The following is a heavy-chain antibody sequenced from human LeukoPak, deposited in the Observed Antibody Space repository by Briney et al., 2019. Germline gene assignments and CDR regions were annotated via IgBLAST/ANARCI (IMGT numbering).Heavy chain of an antibody. CDR3: ARDDSSGYYKTIDY. CDR1: GFTFSDYY. Sequence: GGSLRLSCAASGFTFSDYYMSWIRQVPGKGLEWVSYISSSGSTIYYADSVKGRFTISRDNAKNSLYLQMNSLRAEDTAVYYCARDDSSGYYKTIDYWGQGTLVTVSS. J-gene: IGHJ4*02. CDR2: ISSSGSTI. D-gene: IGHD3-22*01. V-gene: IGHV3-11*01.